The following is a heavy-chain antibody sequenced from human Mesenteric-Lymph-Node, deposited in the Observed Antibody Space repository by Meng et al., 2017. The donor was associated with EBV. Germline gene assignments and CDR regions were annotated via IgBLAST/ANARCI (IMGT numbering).Heavy chain of an antibody. D-gene: IGHD2-15*01. J-gene: IGHJ4*02. CDR1: RGTSSSYA. CDR2: IIPIFGTP. V-gene: IGHV1-69*06. Sequence: QGQLVQSGAEVKCPGSSVRVSCETSRGTSSSYAISWVRQAPGLGLEWMGGIIPIFGTPYYAQRFQGRVTITADKSTGTAYMDLSSLRSEDTAVYYCARDREEYCSGGSCYGPGYWGQGTLVTVSS. CDR3: ARDREEYCSGGSCYGPGY.